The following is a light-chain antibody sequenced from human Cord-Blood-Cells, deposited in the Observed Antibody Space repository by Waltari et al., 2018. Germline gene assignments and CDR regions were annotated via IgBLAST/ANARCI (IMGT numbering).Light chain of an antibody. CDR1: NLGDKY. Sequence: SYELTQPPSVSVSPGQTASITCSGDNLGDKYACWYQQKPGQSPVLVIYQDSKRPSGIPELFSGSNSGNTATLTISGTQAMDEADYYCQAWDSSTVVFGGGTKLTVL. CDR3: QAWDSSTVV. CDR2: QDS. V-gene: IGLV3-1*01. J-gene: IGLJ2*01.